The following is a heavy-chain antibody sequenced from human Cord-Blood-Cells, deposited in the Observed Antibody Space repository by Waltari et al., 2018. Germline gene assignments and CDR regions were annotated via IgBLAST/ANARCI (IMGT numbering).Heavy chain of an antibody. J-gene: IGHJ3*02. Sequence: AASGFTFDDYGMSWVRQAPGKGLEWVSGINWNGGSTGYADSVKGRFTISRDNAKNSLYLQMNSLRAEDTALYHCARDRRAAAGNFDAFDIWGQGTMVTVSS. CDR1: GFTFDDYG. CDR2: INWNGGST. D-gene: IGHD6-13*01. CDR3: ARDRRAAAGNFDAFDI. V-gene: IGHV3-20*01.